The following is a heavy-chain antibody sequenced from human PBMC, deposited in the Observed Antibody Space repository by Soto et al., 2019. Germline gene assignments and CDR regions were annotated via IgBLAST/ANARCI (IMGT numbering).Heavy chain of an antibody. CDR2: IKQDGSEK. Sequence: EVQLVESGGGLVQPGGSLRLSCAASGFTFSSYWMSWVRQAPGKGLEWVANIKQDGSEKYYVDSVKGRFTISRDNAKNSLYLQMNSLRAEDTAVYYCAREAPYCSSTSCYVSFEYCYYYYGMDVWGQGTTVTVSS. J-gene: IGHJ6*02. D-gene: IGHD2-2*01. V-gene: IGHV3-7*05. CDR1: GFTFSSYW. CDR3: AREAPYCSSTSCYVSFEYCYYYYGMDV.